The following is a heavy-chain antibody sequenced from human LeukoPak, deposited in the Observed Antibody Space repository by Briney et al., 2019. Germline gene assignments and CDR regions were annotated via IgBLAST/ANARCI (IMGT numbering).Heavy chain of an antibody. V-gene: IGHV3-48*01. D-gene: IGHD2-2*03. CDR2: ISSSSSTI. J-gene: IGHJ4*02. Sequence: GGSLRLSCAASGFTFSSYSMNWVRQAPGKGLEWVSYISSSSSTIYYADSVKGRFTISRDNAKNSLYLQMNGLRAEDTAVYYCASMDIVVVPAADWGQGTLVTVSS. CDR1: GFTFSSYS. CDR3: ASMDIVVVPAAD.